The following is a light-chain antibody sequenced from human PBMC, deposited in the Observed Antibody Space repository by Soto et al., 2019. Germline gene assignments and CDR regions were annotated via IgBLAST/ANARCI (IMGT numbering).Light chain of an antibody. V-gene: IGLV2-14*01. CDR1: SSDVGGYNY. CDR3: SSFTTSYFYV. Sequence: QSALTQPASVSGSPGQSITISCTGSSSDVGGYNYVSWYQHHPGKAPKLLIFEVSNRPSGVSSRFSASKSAYTASLTISGLQAEDEANYYCSSFTTSYFYVFGPGTKLTVL. CDR2: EVS. J-gene: IGLJ1*01.